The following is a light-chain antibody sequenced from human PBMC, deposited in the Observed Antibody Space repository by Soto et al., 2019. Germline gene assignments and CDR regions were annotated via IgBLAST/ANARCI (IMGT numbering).Light chain of an antibody. CDR1: QTVNNNY. CDR3: QQNSDLPMT. Sequence: DIVLTQSPGTLSLSPGERAILSCRASQTVNNNYLAWCQQKPGQAPRLLVSGASRRATGIPDRVSSSAGGNYFTLTISRLEAEDFAVYCCQQNSDLPMTFGQGTRLE. V-gene: IGKV3-20*01. CDR2: GAS. J-gene: IGKJ5*01.